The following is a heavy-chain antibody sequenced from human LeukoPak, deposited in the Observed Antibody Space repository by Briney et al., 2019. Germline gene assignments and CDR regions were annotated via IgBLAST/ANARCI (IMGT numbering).Heavy chain of an antibody. V-gene: IGHV3-7*01. CDR3: SAGGAPRKLYYDWPFDF. J-gene: IGHJ4*02. CDR2: IKQDGSDK. Sequence: PGGSLRLSCAASGFTFWMSWVRQTPGKRLEWGANIKQDGSDKYYVDSVKGRFTISRDNDKKSLCLQMNSLRAEDTAGYYCSAGGAPRKLYYDWPFDFWGQGTLVTVAS. D-gene: IGHD3-22*01. CDR1: GFTFW.